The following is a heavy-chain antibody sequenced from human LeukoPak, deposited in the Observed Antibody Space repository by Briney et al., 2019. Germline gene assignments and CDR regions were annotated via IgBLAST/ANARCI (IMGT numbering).Heavy chain of an antibody. Sequence: GGSLRLSCAASGFIFSSYWMSWVRQAPGKGLEWVANVKRDGSEKYYVDSVKGRFTISRDNSKNTLYLQMNNLRAEDTAVYYCARATGLDFDSWGQGTLVTVSS. CDR2: VKRDGSEK. CDR3: ARATGLDFDS. V-gene: IGHV3-7*05. J-gene: IGHJ4*02. D-gene: IGHD3/OR15-3a*01. CDR1: GFIFSSYW.